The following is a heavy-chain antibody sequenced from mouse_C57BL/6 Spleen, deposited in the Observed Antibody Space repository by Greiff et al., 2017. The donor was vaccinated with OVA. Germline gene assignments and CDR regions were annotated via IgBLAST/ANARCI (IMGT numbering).Heavy chain of an antibody. CDR2: ILPGSGST. D-gene: IGHD1-1*01. CDR3: ARGYGRSYRYFDV. V-gene: IGHV1-9*01. Sequence: QVQLQQSGAELMKPGASVKLSCKATGYTFTGYWIEWVKQRPGHGLEWIGEILPGSGSTNNNEKFKGKATFTADTSSNTAYMQLSSLTTEDSDIYYCARGYGRSYRYFDVWGTGTTVTVSS. J-gene: IGHJ1*03. CDR1: GYTFTGYW.